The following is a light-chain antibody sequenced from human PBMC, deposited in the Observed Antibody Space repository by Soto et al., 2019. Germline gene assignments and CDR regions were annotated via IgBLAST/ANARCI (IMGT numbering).Light chain of an antibody. V-gene: IGKV1-39*01. CDR2: AAS. J-gene: IGKJ1*01. Sequence: DSQMTQSPSSLSASVGDRVTITCRASQSISSYLNWYQQKPGKAPKLLIYAASSLQSGVPSRFSGSGSGTDFTLTISSLQPEDFATYFCQQSYSLRGTFCQGANVDIK. CDR1: QSISSY. CDR3: QQSYSLRGT.